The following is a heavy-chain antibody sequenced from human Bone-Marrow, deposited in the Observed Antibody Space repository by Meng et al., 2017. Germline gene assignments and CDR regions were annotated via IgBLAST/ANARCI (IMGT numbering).Heavy chain of an antibody. V-gene: IGHV3-15*01. J-gene: IGHJ4*01. CDR1: GSTFRNDW. Sequence: GGLSLPGGSLILSAVASGSTFRNDWMTWVRQAPGKGLEWMGRMISNVDGGTVDSAADVQVRFFISRDDSEYTFNLQMNSLKTEDTAVYDCPGHVDYWGHGTLVTVSS. CDR3: PGHVDY. CDR2: MISNVDGGTV.